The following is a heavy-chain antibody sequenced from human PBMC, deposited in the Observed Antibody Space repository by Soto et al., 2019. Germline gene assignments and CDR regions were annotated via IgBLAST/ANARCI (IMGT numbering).Heavy chain of an antibody. Sequence: RXLSCAASGFSFVNYAMNWVRQAPGKGLEWVSGLSGSGTSTYYADSVKGRFTISRDNSRDTLFLQMNSLTADDTAVYYCAKATTNGGWFNPFDSCGQGALVTVSS. D-gene: IGHD6-19*01. CDR2: LSGSGTST. CDR3: AKATTNGGWFNPFDS. J-gene: IGHJ4*02. V-gene: IGHV3-23*01. CDR1: GFSFVNYA.